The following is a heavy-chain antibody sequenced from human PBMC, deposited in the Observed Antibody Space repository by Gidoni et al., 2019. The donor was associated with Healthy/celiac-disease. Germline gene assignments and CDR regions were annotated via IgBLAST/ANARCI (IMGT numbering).Heavy chain of an antibody. CDR3: ARQSRGIAVAIYGMDV. V-gene: IGHV4-39*01. D-gene: IGHD6-19*01. CDR2: IYYSGST. Sequence: QLQLQESGPGLVKPSETLSLTCTVSGGAISSSSYYWGWIRQPPGKGLEWIGSIYYSGSTYYNPSLKSRVTISVDTSKNQFSLKLSSVTAADTAVYYCARQSRGIAVAIYGMDVWGQGTTVTVSS. CDR1: GGAISSSSYY. J-gene: IGHJ6*02.